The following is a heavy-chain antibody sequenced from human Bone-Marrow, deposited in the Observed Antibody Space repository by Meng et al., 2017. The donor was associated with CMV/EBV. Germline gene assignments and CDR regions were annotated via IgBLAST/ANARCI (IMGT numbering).Heavy chain of an antibody. CDR2: MNPNSGNT. V-gene: IGHV1-8*02. CDR3: ASGGRVGSSSIMDV. J-gene: IGHJ6*02. D-gene: IGHD1-26*01. CDR1: GYTFTGYY. Sequence: ASVKVSCKASGYTFTGYYMHWVRQAPGQGLEWMGWMNPNSGNTGYAQKFQGRVTMTRITSISTAYMELSSLRSEDTAVYYCASGGRVGSSSIMDVWGQGTTVTVSS.